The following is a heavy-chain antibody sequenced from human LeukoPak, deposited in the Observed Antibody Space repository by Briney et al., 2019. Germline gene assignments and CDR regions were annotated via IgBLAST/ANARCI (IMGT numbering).Heavy chain of an antibody. J-gene: IGHJ4*02. Sequence: QPGRSLRLSCAASGFTFSSYGMHWVRQAPGKGLEWVAVISYDGSNKYYADSVKGRFTISRDNSKNTLYLQMNSLRAEDTAVYYCAKDKEGATGGYWGQGTLVTVSS. CDR3: AKDKEGATGGY. CDR1: GFTFSSYG. V-gene: IGHV3-30*18. CDR2: ISYDGSNK. D-gene: IGHD1-26*01.